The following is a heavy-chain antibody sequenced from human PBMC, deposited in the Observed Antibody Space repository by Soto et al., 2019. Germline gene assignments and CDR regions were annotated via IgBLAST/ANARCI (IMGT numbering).Heavy chain of an antibody. J-gene: IGHJ4*02. CDR2: INPIFGTA. CDR1: GGTFSSYG. CDR3: AREEGSGSYPFY. D-gene: IGHD3-10*01. Sequence: QVQLVQSGAEVKKPGSSVKVSCQASGGTFSSYGISWVRQAHGQGLEWMGGINPIFGTATYAQKFQGRVTITAYKATSTAYMELSSLRSEDPAVYYCAREEGSGSYPFYWGQGTLVTVSS. V-gene: IGHV1-69*06.